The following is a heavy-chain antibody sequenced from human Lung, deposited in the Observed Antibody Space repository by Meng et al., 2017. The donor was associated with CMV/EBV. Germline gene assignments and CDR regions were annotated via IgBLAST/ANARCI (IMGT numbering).Heavy chain of an antibody. D-gene: IGHD3-3*01. V-gene: IGHV1-2*02. CDR2: INPNTGAT. J-gene: IGHJ6*02. Sequence: ASXXVSXKASGYTFIGYNIHWVRQAAGQGLEWMGWINPNTGATIFAERFQGRVTLTTDTSISTAYMELSRLKSDDTAVFFCARLFHTSLGTNYYYGMDVWGQGTXVTVSS. CDR3: ARLFHTSLGTNYYYGMDV. CDR1: GYTFIGYN.